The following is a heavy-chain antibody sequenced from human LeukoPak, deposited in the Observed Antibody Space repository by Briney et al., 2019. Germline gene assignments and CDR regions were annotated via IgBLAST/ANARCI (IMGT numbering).Heavy chain of an antibody. Sequence: SETLSLTCTVSGGSISSSSYYWGWIRQPPGKGLEWIGSIYYSGSTYYNPSLKSRVTISVDTSKNQFSLKLSSVTAADTAVYYCVGTPIRAHLDYWGQGTLVTVSS. J-gene: IGHJ4*02. CDR3: VGTPIRAHLDY. CDR1: GGSISSSSYY. D-gene: IGHD3-10*01. CDR2: IYYSGST. V-gene: IGHV4-39*07.